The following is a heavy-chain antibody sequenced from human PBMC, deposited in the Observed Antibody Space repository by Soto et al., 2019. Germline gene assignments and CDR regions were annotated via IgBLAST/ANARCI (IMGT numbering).Heavy chain of an antibody. V-gene: IGHV3-33*01. CDR1: GFTFSSYG. CDR2: IWYDGSNK. D-gene: IGHD6-6*01. Sequence: GGSLRLSCAASGFTFSSYGMHWVRQAPGKGLEWVAVIWYDGSNKYYADSVKGRFTISRDNSKNTLYLQMNSLRAEDTAVYYCARDPRPILSSSAKSYYFDYWGQGTLVTVSS. J-gene: IGHJ4*02. CDR3: ARDPRPILSSSAKSYYFDY.